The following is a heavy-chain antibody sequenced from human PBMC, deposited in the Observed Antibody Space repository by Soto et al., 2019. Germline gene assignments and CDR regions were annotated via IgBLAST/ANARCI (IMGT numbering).Heavy chain of an antibody. CDR3: ARDRGTHSGSYSFWFDP. D-gene: IGHD1-26*01. Sequence: GGSLRLSCAASGFTFSSYSMNWVRQAPGKGLEWVSSISSSSSYIYYADSLRGRFTISRDNAKNSLYLQMNSLRAEDTAVYYCARDRGTHSGSYSFWFDPWGQGTLVTVPS. V-gene: IGHV3-21*01. J-gene: IGHJ5*02. CDR2: ISSSSSYI. CDR1: GFTFSSYS.